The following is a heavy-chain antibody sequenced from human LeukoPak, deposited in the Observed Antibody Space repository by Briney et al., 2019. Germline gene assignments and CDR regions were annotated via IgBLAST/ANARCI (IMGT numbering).Heavy chain of an antibody. V-gene: IGHV1-69*13. J-gene: IGHJ6*02. Sequence: SVKVSCKASGYTFTSYAISWVRQAPGQGLEWMGGIIPIFGTANYAQKFQGRVTITADESTSTAYMELSSLRSEDTAVYYCARDGRAVASGLMDVWGQGTTVTVSS. D-gene: IGHD6-19*01. CDR2: IIPIFGTA. CDR3: ARDGRAVASGLMDV. CDR1: GYTFTSYA.